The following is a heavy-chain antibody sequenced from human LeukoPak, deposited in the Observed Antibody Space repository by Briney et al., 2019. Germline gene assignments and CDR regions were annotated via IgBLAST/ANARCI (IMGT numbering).Heavy chain of an antibody. CDR2: ISGSGGST. CDR1: GFLFRSYA. Sequence: GGSLRLSCAASGFLFRSYAMNWVRQAPGKGLEWVSAISGSGGSTYYADSVKGRFTISRDNSKNTLYLQMNSLRAEDTAVYYCAKVGPRALDYWGQGTLVTVSS. V-gene: IGHV3-23*01. CDR3: AKVGPRALDY. J-gene: IGHJ4*02.